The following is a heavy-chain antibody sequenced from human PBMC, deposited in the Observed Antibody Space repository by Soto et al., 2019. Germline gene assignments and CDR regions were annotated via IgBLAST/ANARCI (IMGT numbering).Heavy chain of an antibody. CDR2: IIPIFGTA. D-gene: IGHD6-13*01. J-gene: IGHJ4*02. CDR1: GGTFSSYA. Sequence: SVKVSCKASGGTFSSYAISWVRQAPGQGLEWMGGIIPIFGTANYAQKFQGRVTITADESTSTAYMELSSLRSEDMAVYYCARDLTRKDSSSCWGQGTLVTVSS. CDR3: ARDLTRKDSSSC. V-gene: IGHV1-69*13.